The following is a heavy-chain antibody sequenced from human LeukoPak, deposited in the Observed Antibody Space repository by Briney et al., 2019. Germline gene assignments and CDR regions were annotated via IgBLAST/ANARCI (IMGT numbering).Heavy chain of an antibody. V-gene: IGHV3-15*01. CDR3: TTDPSEFDY. D-gene: IGHD3-3*01. J-gene: IGHJ4*02. CDR1: GFTFSNAW. Sequence: KTGGSLRLSCAASGFTFSNAWMSWVRQAPGKGLEWVGRFKSKTDGGTTDYAAPVKGRFTISRDDSKNTLYLQMNSLKTEDTAVYYCTTDPSEFDYWGQGTLVTVSS. CDR2: FKSKTDGGTT.